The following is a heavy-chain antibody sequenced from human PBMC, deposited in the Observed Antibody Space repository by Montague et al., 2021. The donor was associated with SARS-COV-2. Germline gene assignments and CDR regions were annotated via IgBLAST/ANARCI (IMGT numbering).Heavy chain of an antibody. CDR1: GGSFGGFY. CDR3: ARLRDGVVPSPILGVGPFYSYYYMDV. J-gene: IGHJ6*03. CDR2: INHGGST. V-gene: IGHV4-34*01. D-gene: IGHD3-10*01. Sequence: SETLSLTCAVSGGSFGGFYWSWIRQPPGEGLEWIGEINHGGSTKFNPSLKSRLTISADTSKNQFSLKLTSVAAADTAVYYCARLRDGVVPSPILGVGPFYSYYYMDVWGRGTPVTVSS.